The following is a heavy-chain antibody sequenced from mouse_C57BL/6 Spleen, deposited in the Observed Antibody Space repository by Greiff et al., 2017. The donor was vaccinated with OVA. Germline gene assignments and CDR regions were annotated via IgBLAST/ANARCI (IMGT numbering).Heavy chain of an antibody. V-gene: IGHV1-74*01. D-gene: IGHD2-4*01. Sequence: QVQLQQPGAELVKPGASVKVSCKASGYTFTSYWMHWVKQRPGQGLEWIGRIHPSDSDTNYNQKFKGKATLTVDKSSSTAYMQLSSLTSEDSAVYYCAMGFCYDYDVWFAYWGQGTLVTVSA. J-gene: IGHJ3*01. CDR1: GYTFTSYW. CDR3: AMGFCYDYDVWFAY. CDR2: IHPSDSDT.